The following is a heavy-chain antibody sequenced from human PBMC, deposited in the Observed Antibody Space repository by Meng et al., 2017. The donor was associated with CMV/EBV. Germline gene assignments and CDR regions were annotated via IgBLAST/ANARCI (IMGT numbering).Heavy chain of an antibody. J-gene: IGHJ4*02. D-gene: IGHD1-14*01. CDR3: ARGRIFDH. Sequence: SVRVSCKASGYAFINYDINWMRQAAGQGLEWMGWMNPSSGDTDYAPNFQDRVSISRDTSTGTAFMDLSSLRSDDTAVYYCARGRIFDHWGQGTLVTVSS. V-gene: IGHV1-8*03. CDR1: GYAFINYD. CDR2: MNPSSGDT.